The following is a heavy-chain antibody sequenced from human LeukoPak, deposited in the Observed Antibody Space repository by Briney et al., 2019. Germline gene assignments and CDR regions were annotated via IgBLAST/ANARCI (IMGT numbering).Heavy chain of an antibody. D-gene: IGHD3-3*01. V-gene: IGHV3-7*01. Sequence: PGGSLRLSCAASGFTFSSYWMGWVRQAPGKGLEWVANIKQDGSEKYYVDSVKGRFTISRDNAKNSLYLQMNSLRAEDTAVYYCARDMGITIFGVVIISGMDVWGQGTTVTVSS. CDR3: ARDMGITIFGVVIISGMDV. CDR2: IKQDGSEK. CDR1: GFTFSSYW. J-gene: IGHJ6*02.